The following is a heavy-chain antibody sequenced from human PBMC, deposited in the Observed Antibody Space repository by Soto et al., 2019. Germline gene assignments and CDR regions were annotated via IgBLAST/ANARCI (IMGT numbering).Heavy chain of an antibody. J-gene: IGHJ5*02. CDR3: ARVLWVRGWFDP. D-gene: IGHD3-10*01. CDR2: ISAYNGNT. V-gene: IGHV1-18*01. Sequence: QVQLVQSGAEVKKPGASVKVSCKASGYTFTSYGISWVRQAPGQGLEWMGWISAYNGNTNYAQKLQGRVTMTTDTATSTAYRERRSLRSDDTAVYYCARVLWVRGWFDPWGQGTLVTVSS. CDR1: GYTFTSYG.